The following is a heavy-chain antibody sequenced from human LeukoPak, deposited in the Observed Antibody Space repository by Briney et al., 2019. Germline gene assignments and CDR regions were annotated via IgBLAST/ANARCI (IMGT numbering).Heavy chain of an antibody. CDR2: TIGSGGST. CDR3: AKARYCSGGSCYFDY. Sequence: PGGSLRLSCAASGFTFSSYAMSWVRQAPGKGLEWVSGTIGSGGSTFYADSVKGRFTISRDNSKNTLYLQINSLRAEDTAVYYCAKARYCSGGSCYFDYWGQGTLVTVSS. D-gene: IGHD2-15*01. V-gene: IGHV3-23*01. CDR1: GFTFSSYA. J-gene: IGHJ4*02.